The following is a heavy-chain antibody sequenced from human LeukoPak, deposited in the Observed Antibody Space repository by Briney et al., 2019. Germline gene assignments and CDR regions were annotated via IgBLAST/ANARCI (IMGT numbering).Heavy chain of an antibody. Sequence: GGSLRLSCAASGFTFSGHWMSWVRQAPGKGLEWVANIKQDGSEKNYVDSVKGRFTISRDNAKSSLDLQMNSLRAEDTAVYYCVQEERWLQWDGGQGTLVTVSS. D-gene: IGHD5-24*01. CDR2: IKQDGSEK. CDR1: GFTFSGHW. CDR3: VQEERWLQWD. V-gene: IGHV3-7*01. J-gene: IGHJ4*02.